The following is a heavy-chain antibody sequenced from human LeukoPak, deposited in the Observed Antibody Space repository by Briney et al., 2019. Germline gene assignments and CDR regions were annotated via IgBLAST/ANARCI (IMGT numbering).Heavy chain of an antibody. CDR2: ISYDGSNK. CDR3: ARGGVVGATYYYYYYMDV. CDR1: GFTFSSYA. D-gene: IGHD1-26*01. Sequence: GGSLRLSCAASGFTFSSYAMHWVRQAPGKGLEWVAVISYDGSNKYYADSVKGRFTISRDNSKNTLYLQMNSLRAEDTAVYYCARGGVVGATYYYYYYMDVWGKGTTVTVSS. J-gene: IGHJ6*03. V-gene: IGHV3-30*01.